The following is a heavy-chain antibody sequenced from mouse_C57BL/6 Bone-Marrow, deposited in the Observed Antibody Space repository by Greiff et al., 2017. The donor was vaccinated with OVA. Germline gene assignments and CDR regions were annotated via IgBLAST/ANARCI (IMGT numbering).Heavy chain of an antibody. D-gene: IGHD1-1*01. CDR3: TRGGGTTVSLDY. CDR1: GFTFSSYA. CDR2: ISSGGDYI. V-gene: IGHV5-9-1*02. Sequence: EVMLVESGEGLVKPGGSLKLSCAASGFTFSSYAMSWVRQTPEKRLEWVAYISSGGDYIYYADTVKGRFTISRDNARNTLYLQMSSLKSEDTAMYYCTRGGGTTVSLDYWGQGTTLTVSS. J-gene: IGHJ2*01.